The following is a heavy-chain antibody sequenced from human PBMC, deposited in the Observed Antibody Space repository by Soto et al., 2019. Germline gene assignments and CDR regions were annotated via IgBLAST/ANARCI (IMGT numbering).Heavy chain of an antibody. V-gene: IGHV3-30-3*01. J-gene: IGHJ4*02. CDR1: GFTFSSYA. D-gene: IGHD1-26*01. CDR2: MSYDGSNK. Sequence: GSLRLSCAASGFTFSSYAMHWVRQAPGKGLEWVAVMSYDGSNKYYADSVKGRFTISRDNSKNTLYLQMNSLRAEDTAVYYCARSRGGSYPYLDYWGQGTRVTVSS. CDR3: ARSRGGSYPYLDY.